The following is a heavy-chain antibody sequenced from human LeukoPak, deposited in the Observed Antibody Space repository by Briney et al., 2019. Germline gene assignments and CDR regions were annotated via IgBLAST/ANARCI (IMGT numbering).Heavy chain of an antibody. V-gene: IGHV4-59*01. CDR3: VRGPYGSSISNWFDP. J-gene: IGHJ5*02. Sequence: SETLSLTCSVSGDSITGYSWSWIRQTPGKGLEWIGYIYYNRDTHYNPSLNSRLSMSVDTPKKQFSLNLRSVTAADTAVYYCVRGPYGSSISNWFDPWGQGLLVTVSS. CDR1: GDSITGYS. D-gene: IGHD3-10*01. CDR2: IYYNRDT.